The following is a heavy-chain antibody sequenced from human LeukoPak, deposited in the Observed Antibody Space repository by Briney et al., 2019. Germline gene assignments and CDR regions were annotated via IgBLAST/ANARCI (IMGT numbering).Heavy chain of an antibody. Sequence: SETLSLTCTVSGGSISSSSYYGGWIRQPPGKGLEWIASIYYSGSTYYNPSLKSRVTISVNTSTNQFSLKLSSVSAADTAVYYCATLLDPTGWFDPWGQGTLVTVSS. CDR3: ATLLDPTGWFDP. CDR2: IYYSGST. V-gene: IGHV4-39*01. J-gene: IGHJ5*02. CDR1: GGSISSSSYY. D-gene: IGHD3/OR15-3a*01.